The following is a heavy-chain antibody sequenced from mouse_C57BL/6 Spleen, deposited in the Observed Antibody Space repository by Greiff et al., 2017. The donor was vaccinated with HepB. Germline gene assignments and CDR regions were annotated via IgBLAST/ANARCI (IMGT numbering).Heavy chain of an antibody. CDR3: ARWGYYYGSDWYFDV. CDR2: ISYDGSN. V-gene: IGHV3-6*01. J-gene: IGHJ1*03. CDR1: GYSITSGYY. Sequence: EVKLQESGPGLVKPSQSLSLTCSVTGYSITSGYYWNWIRQFPGNKLEWMGYISYDGSNNYNPSLKNRISITRDTSKNQFFLKLNSVTTEDTATYYCARWGYYYGSDWYFDVWGTGTTVTVSS. D-gene: IGHD1-1*01.